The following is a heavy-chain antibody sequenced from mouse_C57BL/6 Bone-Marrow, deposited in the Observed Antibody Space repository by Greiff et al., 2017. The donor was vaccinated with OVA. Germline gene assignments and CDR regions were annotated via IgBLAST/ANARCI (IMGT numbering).Heavy chain of an antibody. CDR2: FHPYNDDT. D-gene: IGHD2-4*01. CDR1: GYTFTTYP. J-gene: IGHJ4*01. V-gene: IGHV1-47*01. Sequence: VQGVESGAELVKPGASVKMSCKASGYTFTTYPIEWMKQNHGKSLEWIGNFHPYNDDTKYNEKFKGKATLTVEKSSSTVYLELSRLTSDDSAVYYCARRDDYGYYAMDYWGQGTSVTVSS. CDR3: ARRDDYGYYAMDY.